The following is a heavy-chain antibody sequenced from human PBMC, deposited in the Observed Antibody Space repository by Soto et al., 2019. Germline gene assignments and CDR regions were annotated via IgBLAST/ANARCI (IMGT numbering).Heavy chain of an antibody. Sequence: REALKISCKGSGYGFCIHWVAWLRQMRGKGLGGGGIIHPGNFNTLYSQSFQGQVNISADTDLSTTYLQWDTMKPSDNAIYFCASDSHCDGGNCPMGGFDMWGQGTRVTVSS. D-gene: IGHD2-15*01. V-gene: IGHV5-51*01. CDR1: GYGFCIHW. CDR2: IHPGNFNT. J-gene: IGHJ3*02. CDR3: ASDSHCDGGNCPMGGFDM.